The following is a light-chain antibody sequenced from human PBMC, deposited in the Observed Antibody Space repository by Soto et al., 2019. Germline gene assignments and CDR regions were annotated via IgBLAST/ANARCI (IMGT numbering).Light chain of an antibody. CDR1: SSNIGNNF. CDR3: GAWDSGLSAVV. Sequence: QSALTQPPSVSAAPGQTVTISCSGSSSNIGNNFVSWFQQIPGTAPKLLIYDSDKRPSGIPDRFSGSKSGTSATLGITGLQTGDEADYYCGAWDSGLSAVVFGGGTKVTVL. V-gene: IGLV1-51*01. J-gene: IGLJ2*01. CDR2: DSD.